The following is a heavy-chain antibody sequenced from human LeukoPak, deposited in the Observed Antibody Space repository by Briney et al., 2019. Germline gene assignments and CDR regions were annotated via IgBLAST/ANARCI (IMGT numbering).Heavy chain of an antibody. CDR2: NRWNSGSI. V-gene: IGHV3-9*01. CDR3: AKEWDVSFTVTTGFDY. J-gene: IGHJ4*02. CDR1: GFTFDDFA. D-gene: IGHD4-17*01. Sequence: PGRSLRLSCAASGFTFDDFAMQWVRQAPGKGLEWVSGNRWNSGSIRYADSVKGRFNISRDNAKNSLYLQMNSLRAEDTALYYCAKEWDVSFTVTTGFDYWGQGTLVTVSS.